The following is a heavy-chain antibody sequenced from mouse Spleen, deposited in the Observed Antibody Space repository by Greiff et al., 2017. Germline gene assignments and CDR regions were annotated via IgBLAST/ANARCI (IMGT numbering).Heavy chain of an antibody. CDR3: ARRHYGSSYYAMDY. J-gene: IGHJ4*01. Sequence: EVNVVESGGGLVKPGGSLKLSCAASGFTFSDYGMHWVRQAPEKGLEWVAYISSGSSTIYYADTVKGRFTISRDNAKNTLFLQMTSLRSEDTAMYYCARRHYGSSYYAMDYWGQGTSVTVSS. D-gene: IGHD1-1*01. CDR2: ISSGSSTI. CDR1: GFTFSDYG. V-gene: IGHV5-17*01.